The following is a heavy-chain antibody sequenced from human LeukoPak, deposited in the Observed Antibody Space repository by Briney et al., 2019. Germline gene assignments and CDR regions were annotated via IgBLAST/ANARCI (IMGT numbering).Heavy chain of an antibody. J-gene: IGHJ4*02. CDR2: ISSSGSTI. CDR3: ARNRGNWNYAEIDY. D-gene: IGHD1-7*01. Sequence: GGSLRLSCAASGFTFSSYGMHWVRQAPGKGLEWVSYISSSGSTIYYADSVKGQFTISRDNAENSLYLQMNSLRAEDTAVYYCARNRGNWNYAEIDYWGQGTLVTVSS. V-gene: IGHV3-48*04. CDR1: GFTFSSYG.